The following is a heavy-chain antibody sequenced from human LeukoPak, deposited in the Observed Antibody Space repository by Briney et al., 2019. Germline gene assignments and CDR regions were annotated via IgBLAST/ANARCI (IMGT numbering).Heavy chain of an antibody. J-gene: IGHJ4*02. CDR2: IYSDNT. V-gene: IGHV3-53*01. CDR3: ARRAGAYSQPYDY. CDR1: GFTASSNS. Sequence: GGTLRLSCTVSGFTASSNSMSWVRQAPGKGLEWVSFIYSDNTHYSASEKGRFTISRDNSKNTLYLHMNSLRAEDTAVYFCARRAGAYSQPYDYWGQGTLVTVSS. D-gene: IGHD1-1*01.